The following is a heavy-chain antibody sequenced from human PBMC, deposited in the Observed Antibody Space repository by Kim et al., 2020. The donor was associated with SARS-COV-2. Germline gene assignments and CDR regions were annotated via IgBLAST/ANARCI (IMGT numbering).Heavy chain of an antibody. CDR2: IYYSGST. CDR1: GGSISSSSYY. Sequence: SETLSLTCTVSGGSISSSSYYWGWIRQPPGKGLEWIGSIYYSGSTYYNPSLKSRVTISVDTSKNQFSLKLSSVTAADTAVYYCARHGTDYYDSSDTDAFDIWGQGTMVTVSS. D-gene: IGHD3-22*01. CDR3: ARHGTDYYDSSDTDAFDI. J-gene: IGHJ3*02. V-gene: IGHV4-39*01.